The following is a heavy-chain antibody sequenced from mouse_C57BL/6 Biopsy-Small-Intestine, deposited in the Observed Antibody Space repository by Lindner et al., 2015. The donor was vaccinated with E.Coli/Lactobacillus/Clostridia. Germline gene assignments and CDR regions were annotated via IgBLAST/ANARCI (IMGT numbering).Heavy chain of an antibody. CDR1: GYTFTSYG. CDR2: IYPRSGKT. J-gene: IGHJ3*01. V-gene: IGHV1-81*01. Sequence: VQLQESGPELARPGASVKLSCRTSGYTFTSYGISWVRQRTGQGLEWFGEIYPRSGKTYYNEKFKGKATLTADKSSNTAYMELRSLTSEDSAVYFCAREETGQAWFAYWGQGTLVTVSA. D-gene: IGHD3-2*02. CDR3: AREETGQAWFAY.